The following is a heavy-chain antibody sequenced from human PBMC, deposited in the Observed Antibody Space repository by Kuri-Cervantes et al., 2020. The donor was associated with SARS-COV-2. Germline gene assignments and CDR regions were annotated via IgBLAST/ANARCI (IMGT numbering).Heavy chain of an antibody. CDR1: GGTFSSYA. Sequence: SVKVSCKASGGTFSSYAISWVRQAPGQGLEWMGGIIPIFGTANYAQKFQGRVTITADKSTSRAYMELSSLRSEDTAVYYCARDQTITLVRGLIQTGGYFDFWGQGTLVTVSS. J-gene: IGHJ4*02. CDR3: ARDQTITLVRGLIQTGGYFDF. CDR2: IIPIFGTA. D-gene: IGHD3-10*01. V-gene: IGHV1-69*06.